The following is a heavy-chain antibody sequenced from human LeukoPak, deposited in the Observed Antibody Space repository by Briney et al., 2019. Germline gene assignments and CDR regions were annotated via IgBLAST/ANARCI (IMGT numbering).Heavy chain of an antibody. D-gene: IGHD3-10*01. CDR1: GFTFSSYP. J-gene: IGHJ5*02. V-gene: IGHV3-23*01. CDR3: AKDLVLFFGDT. Sequence: GGSLRLSCAASGFTFSSYPMNWVRQAPGKGLEWVATIVSYGFNSYYTDSVKGRFAISRDNSKQTIYLQMNSLRAEDTAVYYCAKDLVLFFGDTRGQGTLVTVSS. CDR2: IVSYGFNS.